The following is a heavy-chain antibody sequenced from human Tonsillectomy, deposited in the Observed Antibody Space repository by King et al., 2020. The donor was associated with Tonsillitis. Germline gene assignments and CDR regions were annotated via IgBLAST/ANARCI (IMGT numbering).Heavy chain of an antibody. Sequence: VQLVESGGGLVQPGRSLRLSCAASGFTFDDYAMHWVRQAPGKGLEWVSGISWNSGNIGYADSVKGRFTISRDNAKKSLYLQLNSLRAEDTALYYCAKDMEGWGPGDYWGQGTLVTVSA. J-gene: IGHJ4*02. CDR2: ISWNSGNI. V-gene: IGHV3-9*01. CDR3: AKDMEGWGPGDY. D-gene: IGHD1-1*01. CDR1: GFTFDDYA.